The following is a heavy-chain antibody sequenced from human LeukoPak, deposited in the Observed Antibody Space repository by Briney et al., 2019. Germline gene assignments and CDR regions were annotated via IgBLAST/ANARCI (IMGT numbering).Heavy chain of an antibody. Sequence: SETLSLTCTVSGGSISSYYWSWIRQPPGKGLEWIGYIYYSGSTNYSPSLKSRVTISVDTSKNQFSLKLSSVTAADTAVYYCARDLSDYYDSPRAFDIWGQGTMVTVSS. D-gene: IGHD3-22*01. J-gene: IGHJ3*02. CDR2: IYYSGST. V-gene: IGHV4-59*01. CDR3: ARDLSDYYDSPRAFDI. CDR1: GGSISSYY.